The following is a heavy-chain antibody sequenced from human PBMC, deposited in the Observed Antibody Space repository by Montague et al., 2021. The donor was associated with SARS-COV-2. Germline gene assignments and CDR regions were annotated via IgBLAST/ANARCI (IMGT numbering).Heavy chain of an antibody. CDR3: AQGGTTGSTRAWLDP. D-gene: IGHD1-1*01. Sequence: SETLSLTCTVSGGSISSYYWSWIWQPPGKGLEWIGYIYYSGSTXXXPXXXXSTNNNPSLKSRVTMSVDTSKKQLSLKVSSVTAADTAVYYCAQGGTTGSTRAWLDPWGQGTLVTVSS. J-gene: IGHJ5*01. CDR2: IYYSGST. CDR1: GGSISSYY. V-gene: IGHV4-59*13.